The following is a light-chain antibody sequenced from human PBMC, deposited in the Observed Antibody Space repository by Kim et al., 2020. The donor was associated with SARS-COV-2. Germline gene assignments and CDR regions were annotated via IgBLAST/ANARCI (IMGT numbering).Light chain of an antibody. Sequence: VAPGQTASITCSGDKLGDKYACWYQQKPGQSPVLVIYQDSKRPSGIPERFSGSNSGNTATLTISGTQAMDEADYYCQAWDSSTAWVFGGGTKLTVL. CDR1: KLGDKY. V-gene: IGLV3-1*01. J-gene: IGLJ3*02. CDR2: QDS. CDR3: QAWDSSTAWV.